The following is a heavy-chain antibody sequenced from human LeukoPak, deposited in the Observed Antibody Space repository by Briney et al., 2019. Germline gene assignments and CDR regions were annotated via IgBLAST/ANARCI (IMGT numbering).Heavy chain of an antibody. Sequence: GGSLRLSCAASGSTVSSNYISWVRQAPGKGLEWVSVIYSGGSTYYADSVKGRFTISRDNSKNTLYLQMNSLRAEDTAVYYCARDLVHLGGSDAFDIWGQGTMVTVSS. CDR2: IYSGGST. D-gene: IGHD2-15*01. CDR3: ARDLVHLGGSDAFDI. CDR1: GSTVSSNY. V-gene: IGHV3-53*01. J-gene: IGHJ3*02.